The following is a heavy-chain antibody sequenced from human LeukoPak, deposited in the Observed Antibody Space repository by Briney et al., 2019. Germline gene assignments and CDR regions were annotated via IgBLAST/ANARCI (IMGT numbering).Heavy chain of an antibody. CDR3: ARTHVDTAMVTLQLYNFDY. CDR2: IYYSGST. Sequence: KPSETLSLNCTLSGGSLSSSNYYWGSVRQPPRKGLGWIGGIYYSGSTYYNPSLKSRVTISVDTSKNQFSLKLSSVTAADTAVYYCARTHVDTAMVTLQLYNFDYWGQGTLVTVSS. D-gene: IGHD5-18*01. J-gene: IGHJ4*02. V-gene: IGHV4-39*01. CDR1: GGSLSSSNYY.